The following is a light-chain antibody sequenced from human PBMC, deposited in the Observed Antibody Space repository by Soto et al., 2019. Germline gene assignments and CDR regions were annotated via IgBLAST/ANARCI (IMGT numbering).Light chain of an antibody. CDR1: TSDVGGYNY. Sequence: QSVLTQPASVSGSPGQSITISCTGTTSDVGGYNYVSWYQQHPGKAPKLMIYEVNNRPSGVSNRFSGSKSGNTASLTISGLQAEDEADYYCSSYTNSFTWVFGGGTKLTVL. J-gene: IGLJ3*02. CDR2: EVN. V-gene: IGLV2-14*01. CDR3: SSYTNSFTWV.